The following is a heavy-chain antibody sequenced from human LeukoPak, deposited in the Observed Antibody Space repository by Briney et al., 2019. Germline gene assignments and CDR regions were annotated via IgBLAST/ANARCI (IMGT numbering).Heavy chain of an antibody. Sequence: GGSLRLSCAASGFTFSSYALSWVRQAPGKGLEWVSAISGSGGSTYYADSVKGRFTISRDNSKNTLYLQMNSLRAEDTAVYYCAKGYSSGWYGGVNWFDPWGQGTLVTVSS. J-gene: IGHJ5*02. D-gene: IGHD6-19*01. V-gene: IGHV3-23*01. CDR2: ISGSGGST. CDR1: GFTFSSYA. CDR3: AKGYSSGWYGGVNWFDP.